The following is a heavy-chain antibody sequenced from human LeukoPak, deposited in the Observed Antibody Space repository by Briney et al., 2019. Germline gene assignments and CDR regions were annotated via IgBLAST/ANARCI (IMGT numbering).Heavy chain of an antibody. CDR3: ARVAAAGTRNFDY. V-gene: IGHV4-34*01. D-gene: IGHD6-13*01. CDR2: INHSGST. Sequence: SETLSLTCAVYGGSFSGYYWSWIRQPPGKGLEWIGEINHSGSTNYNPSLKSRVTISVDTSKNQFSLELSSVSAADTAVYYCARVAAAGTRNFDYWGQGTLVTVSS. J-gene: IGHJ4*02. CDR1: GGSFSGYY.